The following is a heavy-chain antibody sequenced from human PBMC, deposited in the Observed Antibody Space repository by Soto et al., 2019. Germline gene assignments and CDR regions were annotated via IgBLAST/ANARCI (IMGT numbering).Heavy chain of an antibody. CDR2: ISASSSYI. D-gene: IGHD3-9*01. Sequence: GSLRRSCSASGCTFSSYSMNWVRQAPGKGLEWVSSISASSSYIYYAGSVKGRFTISRDNAKNSLYLQMNSLRAEDTAVYYCAITTALRYFDPPDNYSMDVWGQGTTVTVYS. V-gene: IGHV3-21*01. CDR3: AITTALRYFDPPDNYSMDV. CDR1: GCTFSSYS. J-gene: IGHJ6*02.